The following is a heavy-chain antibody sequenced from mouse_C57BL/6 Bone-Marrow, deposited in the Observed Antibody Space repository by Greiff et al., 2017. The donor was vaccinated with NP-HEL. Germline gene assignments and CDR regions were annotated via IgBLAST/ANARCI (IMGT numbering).Heavy chain of an antibody. J-gene: IGHJ4*01. V-gene: IGHV5-17*01. Sequence: EVKVVESGGGLVKPGGSLKLSCAASGFTFSDYGMHWVRQAPEKGLEWVAYISSGSSTIYYADTVKGRFTISRDNAKNTLFLQMTSLRSEDTAMYYCARIYYGSSLYAMDYWGQGTSVTVSS. D-gene: IGHD1-1*01. CDR2: ISSGSSTI. CDR1: GFTFSDYG. CDR3: ARIYYGSSLYAMDY.